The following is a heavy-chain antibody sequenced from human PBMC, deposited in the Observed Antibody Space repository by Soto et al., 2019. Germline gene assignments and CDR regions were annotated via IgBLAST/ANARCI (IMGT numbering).Heavy chain of an antibody. CDR2: VSGSGGTT. V-gene: IGHV3-23*01. CDR3: AKSVAAAGYYYYYGMDV. Sequence: GGSLRLSCAASEFTFSSYAMSWVRQAPGKGLEWVSAVSGSGGTTYYADSVKGRFTVSRDNPKTTVYLQMNSLRAEDTAVYYCAKSVAAAGYYYYYGMDVWSRGTTVTVSS. D-gene: IGHD6-13*01. CDR1: EFTFSSYA. J-gene: IGHJ6*02.